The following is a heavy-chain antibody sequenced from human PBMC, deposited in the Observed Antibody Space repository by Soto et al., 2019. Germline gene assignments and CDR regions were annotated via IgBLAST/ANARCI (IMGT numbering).Heavy chain of an antibody. J-gene: IGHJ6*02. V-gene: IGHV3-21*01. CDR1: GFTFSSYS. D-gene: IGHD3-22*01. CDR3: ARDLMDSSGYYRERYYYYGMDV. Sequence: PGGSLRLSCAASGFTFSSYSMNWVRQAPGKGLEWVSSISSSSSYIYYADSVKGRFTISRDNAKNSLYLQMNSLRAEDTAVYYCARDLMDSSGYYRERYYYYGMDVWGQGTTVTVSS. CDR2: ISSSSSYI.